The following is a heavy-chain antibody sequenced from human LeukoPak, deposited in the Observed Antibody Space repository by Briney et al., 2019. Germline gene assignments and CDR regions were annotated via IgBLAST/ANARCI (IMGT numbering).Heavy chain of an antibody. Sequence: VGSLRLSCAASEFTVSSTYMSWVRQAPGKGLAWVSVLYTGGSTFHADSVRARFTISRDNSKNTVYLQMNSLRAEDTGVYYCARGAHGDYSTPDYWGQGTLVTVSS. D-gene: IGHD4-17*01. J-gene: IGHJ4*02. CDR2: LYTGGST. CDR3: ARGAHGDYSTPDY. CDR1: EFTVSSTY. V-gene: IGHV3-66*01.